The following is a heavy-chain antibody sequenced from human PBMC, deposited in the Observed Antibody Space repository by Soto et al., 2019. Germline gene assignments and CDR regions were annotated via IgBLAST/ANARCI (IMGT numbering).Heavy chain of an antibody. V-gene: IGHV1-46*01. J-gene: IGHJ6*02. CDR3: ARRTGAYYNYGMDV. Sequence: ASVKVTCTASGYTFTSYHMHWVRQAPGQGLEWMGKINPSGGSTTYAQEFQGRVTMTRDTSTSTVYMELSSLRSEDTAVYYCARRTGAYYNYGMDVWGQGTTVTVSS. CDR1: GYTFTSYH. D-gene: IGHD2-8*02. CDR2: INPSGGST.